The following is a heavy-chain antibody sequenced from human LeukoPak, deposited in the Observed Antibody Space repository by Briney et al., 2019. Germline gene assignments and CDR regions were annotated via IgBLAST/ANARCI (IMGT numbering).Heavy chain of an antibody. Sequence: PGGSLRLTCAASGFTFSSYEMNWVSQAPGKGLEWVSYISSSGSTIYYADSVKGRFTISRDNAKNSLYLQMNSLRAEDTAVYYCAELGITMIGGVWGKGTTVTTSS. J-gene: IGHJ6*04. CDR1: GFTFSSYE. D-gene: IGHD3-10*02. V-gene: IGHV3-48*03. CDR2: ISSSGSTI. CDR3: AELGITMIGGV.